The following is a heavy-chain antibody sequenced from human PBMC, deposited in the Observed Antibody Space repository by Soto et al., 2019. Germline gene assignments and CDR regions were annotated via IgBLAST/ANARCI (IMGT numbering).Heavy chain of an antibody. D-gene: IGHD2-2*01. Sequence: KASETLSLTCAVSRFAINSAYYWGWIRQPPGKGLEWIGTIFYSGSSDYNPSLESRVTMLADTSKNQFSLKLRSVTAADTAVYYCARVFSRTWHYFDSWGQGTLVTVSS. CDR1: RFAINSAYY. J-gene: IGHJ5*01. CDR2: IFYSGSS. V-gene: IGHV4-38-2*01. CDR3: ARVFSRTWHYFDS.